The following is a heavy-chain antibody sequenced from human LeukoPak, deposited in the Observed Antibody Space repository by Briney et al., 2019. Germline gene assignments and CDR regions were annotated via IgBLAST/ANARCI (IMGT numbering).Heavy chain of an antibody. CDR2: VHHSGTA. V-gene: IGHV4-59*01. J-gene: IGHJ3*02. Sequence: SETLSLTCTVSNGSISNYFWSWIRQPPGKGLEWIGYVHHSGTANYNPSLMSRVNISIDTSEHRLSLKLSSVTAADTALCYCASLGGYYESSSYSQIDAFEIWGQGTMVTVSS. CDR1: NGSISNYF. CDR3: ASLGGYYESSSYSQIDAFEI. D-gene: IGHD3-22*01.